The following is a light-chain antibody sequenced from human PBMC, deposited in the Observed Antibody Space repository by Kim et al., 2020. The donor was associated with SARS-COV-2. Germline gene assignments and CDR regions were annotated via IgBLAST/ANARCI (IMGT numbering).Light chain of an antibody. Sequence: PGERVTLSCRASQSVSSSYLTWYQQKPGQAPRLLIYGASTRATSIPARFSGSGSGTDFTLTISSLQPEDFAVYYCQQDYNLPPLTFGGGTKLEI. CDR1: QSVSSSY. V-gene: IGKV3D-7*01. J-gene: IGKJ4*01. CDR3: QQDYNLPPLT. CDR2: GAS.